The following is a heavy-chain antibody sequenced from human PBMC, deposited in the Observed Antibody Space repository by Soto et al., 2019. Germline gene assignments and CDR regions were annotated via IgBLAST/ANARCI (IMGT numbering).Heavy chain of an antibody. CDR1: GGSFSGYY. CDR3: ARDYYDSSGRPTIDY. D-gene: IGHD3-22*01. J-gene: IGHJ4*02. V-gene: IGHV4-34*01. CDR2: INHSGST. Sequence: QVQLQQWGAGLLKPSETLSLTCAVYGGSFSGYYWSWIRQPPGKGLEWIGEINHSGSTNYNPSLKSRVTISVDTSKNQFSLKLSSVTAADMAVYYCARDYYDSSGRPTIDYWGQGTLVTVSS.